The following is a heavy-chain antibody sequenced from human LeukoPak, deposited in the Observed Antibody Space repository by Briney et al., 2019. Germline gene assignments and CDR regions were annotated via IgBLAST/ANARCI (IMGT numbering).Heavy chain of an antibody. Sequence: ASVKVSCKVSGYTLTELSMHWVRQAPGKGLEWMGGFDPEDGETIYAQKFQGRVTMTEDTSTDTAYMELSSLRSEDTAVYYCATVPYYYDSSGYYAPPWGQGTLVTVSS. J-gene: IGHJ4*02. CDR1: GYTLTELS. CDR3: ATVPYYYDSSGYYAPP. D-gene: IGHD3-22*01. V-gene: IGHV1-24*01. CDR2: FDPEDGET.